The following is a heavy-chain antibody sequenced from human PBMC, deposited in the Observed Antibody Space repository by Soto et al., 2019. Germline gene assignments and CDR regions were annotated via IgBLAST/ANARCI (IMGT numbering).Heavy chain of an antibody. CDR1: GYTFTSYD. CDR3: ARRAETNGWNVFGADKYYFDF. Sequence: ASVKVSCKASGYTFTSYDIYWVRQATGQGLEWMGWMNPNTGNSGYAQKFQGRVTMTSDTSISTAHMELSSLRSEDTAVYYCARRAETNGWNVFGADKYYFDFWGQGTLVTVSS. CDR2: MNPNTGNS. V-gene: IGHV1-8*01. J-gene: IGHJ4*02. D-gene: IGHD1-1*01.